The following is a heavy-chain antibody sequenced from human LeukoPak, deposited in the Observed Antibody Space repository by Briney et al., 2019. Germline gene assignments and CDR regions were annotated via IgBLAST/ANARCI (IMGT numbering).Heavy chain of an antibody. V-gene: IGHV1-2*02. J-gene: IGHJ4*02. D-gene: IGHD3-16*01. CDR2: INPNSGGT. CDR1: GYTFTGYY. CDR3: ASPGEKDYYFDY. Sequence: GSSVKVSCKASGYTFTGYYMHWVRQAPGQGLEWMGWINPNSGGTNYAQKFQGRVTMIRDTSISTAYMELSRLRSEDTAVYYCASPGEKDYYFDYWGQGTLVTVSS.